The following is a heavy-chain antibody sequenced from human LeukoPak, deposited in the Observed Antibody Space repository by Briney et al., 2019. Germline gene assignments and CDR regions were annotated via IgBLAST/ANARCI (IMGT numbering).Heavy chain of an antibody. CDR3: ARGGVCITIFGVVISPYYFDY. Sequence: PSETLSLTXAVYGGSFSGYYWSWIRQPPGKGLEWIGEINHSGSTNYNPSLKGRVTISVDTSKNQFSLKLSSVTAADTAVYYCARGGVCITIFGVVISPYYFDYWGQGTLVTVSS. V-gene: IGHV4-34*01. J-gene: IGHJ4*02. CDR2: INHSGST. D-gene: IGHD3-3*01. CDR1: GGSFSGYY.